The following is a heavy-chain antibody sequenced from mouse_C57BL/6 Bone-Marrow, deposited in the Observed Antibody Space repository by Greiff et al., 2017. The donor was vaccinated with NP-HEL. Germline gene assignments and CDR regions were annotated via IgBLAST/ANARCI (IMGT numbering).Heavy chain of an antibody. CDR3: ASCYGSPYFDV. CDR2: IYPRSGNT. V-gene: IGHV1-81*01. D-gene: IGHD1-1*01. J-gene: IGHJ1*03. Sequence: QVQLQQSGAELARPGASVKLSCKASGYTFTSYGISWVKQRTGQGLEWIGEIYPRSGNTYYNEKFKGKATLTADKSSSTAYMELRSLTCEDSEVYFCASCYGSPYFDVWGTGTTVTVSS. CDR1: GYTFTSYG.